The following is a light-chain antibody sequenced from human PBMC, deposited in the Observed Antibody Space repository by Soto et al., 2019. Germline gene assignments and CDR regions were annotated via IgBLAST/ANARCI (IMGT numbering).Light chain of an antibody. Sequence: LFTPSPSTLSLFPCSRSTLSGIARQSVSIYLAWYQQKPGQAPRILIYDASNRATGIPARFSGSGSGTDFTLTISSLEPEDFAVYYCQQRSNWPPEITFGQGTRLEIK. J-gene: IGKJ5*01. CDR1: QSVSIY. V-gene: IGKV3-11*01. CDR3: QQRSNWPPEIT. CDR2: DAS.